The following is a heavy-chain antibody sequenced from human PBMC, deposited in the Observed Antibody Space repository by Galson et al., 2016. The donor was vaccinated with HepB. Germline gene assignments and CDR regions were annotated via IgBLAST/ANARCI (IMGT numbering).Heavy chain of an antibody. J-gene: IGHJ4*02. CDR2: IFPGDSDT. CDR1: GYRFTTYW. V-gene: IGHV5-51*01. Sequence: QSGAAVKKAGESLQISCKASGYRFTTYWVAWVRQMPGKGLEWMGIIFPGDSDTRYSPSFQGQVIISADTSITTAYLQWTILKASDSHLYYCATALTSRPFDYCGQGTLVTVSS. CDR3: ATALTSRPFDY.